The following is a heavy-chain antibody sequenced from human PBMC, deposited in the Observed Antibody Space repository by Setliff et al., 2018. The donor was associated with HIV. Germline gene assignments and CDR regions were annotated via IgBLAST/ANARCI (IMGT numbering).Heavy chain of an antibody. CDR1: GLTFSNYW. D-gene: IGHD3-3*01. Sequence: PVGSLRLSCAASGLTFSNYWMHWVRQAPGKGLEWVSRIDSDGSGTNYADSVRGRFTISRDNAKNTVYLQLTSLRAEDTAVYYCARGPQYNFWGGYLGLWGQGTLVTVSS. J-gene: IGHJ4*02. CDR3: ARGPQYNFWGGYLGL. V-gene: IGHV3-74*01. CDR2: IDSDGSGT.